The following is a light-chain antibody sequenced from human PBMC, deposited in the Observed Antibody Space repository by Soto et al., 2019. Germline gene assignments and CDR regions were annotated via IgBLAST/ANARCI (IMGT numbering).Light chain of an antibody. Sequence: QSVLTQPRSVSGSPGQSVTISCTGTSSDIDAYNYVSWYQQHPGKAPKLMIYHVTKRPSGVPDRFSGSKSGNAASLTISGLQAEDEADYYCCTDAGTYKVFGTGTKV. CDR1: SSDIDAYNY. CDR2: HVT. V-gene: IGLV2-11*01. J-gene: IGLJ1*01. CDR3: CTDAGTYKV.